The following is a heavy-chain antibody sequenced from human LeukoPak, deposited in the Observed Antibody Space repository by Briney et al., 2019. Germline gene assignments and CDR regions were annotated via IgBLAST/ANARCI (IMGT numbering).Heavy chain of an antibody. CDR3: ARDLLLSGPPSIKLLRYFDWSLAGWFDP. V-gene: IGHV3-53*05. J-gene: IGHJ5*02. D-gene: IGHD3-9*01. CDR2: FYRGDST. Sequence: GGSLRLSCAASGFTVSSSYMYWVRQAPGKGLEWVSFFYRGDSTYYAESVGGRFTISRDNSKNTLYLQMNSLRAEDTAVYYCARDLLLSGPPSIKLLRYFDWSLAGWFDPWGQGTLVTVSS. CDR1: GFTVSSSY.